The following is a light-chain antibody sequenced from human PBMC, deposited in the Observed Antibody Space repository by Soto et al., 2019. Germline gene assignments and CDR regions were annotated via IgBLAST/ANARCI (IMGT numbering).Light chain of an antibody. CDR2: GAS. V-gene: IGKV3-20*01. CDR3: QQYGSSQWT. Sequence: EIVLTQSPGTLPLSPGERATLSCRASQSVSSSYLAWYQQKPGQAPRLLIYGASSRATGIPDRFSGSGSGTGFTLTISRLEPEDFAVYYCQQYGSSQWTFGQGTKVEIK. CDR1: QSVSSSY. J-gene: IGKJ1*01.